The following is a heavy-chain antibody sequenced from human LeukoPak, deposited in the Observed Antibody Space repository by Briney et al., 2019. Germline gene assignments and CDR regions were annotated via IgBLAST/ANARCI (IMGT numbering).Heavy chain of an antibody. CDR2: IRYDGSNK. V-gene: IGHV3-30*02. CDR3: ARQYSGYLRNWFDP. J-gene: IGHJ5*02. Sequence: GGSLRLSCAASGFTFSSYGMHWVRQAPGKGLEWVAFIRYDGSNKYYADSVKGRFTISRDNSKNTLYLQMNSLRAEDTAVYYCARQYSGYLRNWFDPWGQGTLVTVSS. D-gene: IGHD5-12*01. CDR1: GFTFSSYG.